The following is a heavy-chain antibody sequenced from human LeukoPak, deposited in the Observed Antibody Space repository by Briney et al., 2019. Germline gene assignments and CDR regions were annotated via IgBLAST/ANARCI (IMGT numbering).Heavy chain of an antibody. Sequence: PSETLSLTCTVSGGSIRSSSYYWGWIRQPPGKGLEWIGSIYYSGSTYYNPSLKSRVTISVDTSKNQFSLKLSSVTAADTAVYYCARQQLLWIMGYWGQGTLVTVSS. CDR1: GGSIRSSSYY. CDR3: ARQQLLWIMGY. V-gene: IGHV4-39*07. CDR2: IYYSGST. D-gene: IGHD2-2*01. J-gene: IGHJ4*02.